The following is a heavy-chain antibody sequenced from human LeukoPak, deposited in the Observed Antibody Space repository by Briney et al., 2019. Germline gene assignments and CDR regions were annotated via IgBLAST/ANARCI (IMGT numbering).Heavy chain of an antibody. CDR1: GFTFSSYW. D-gene: IGHD3-3*01. Sequence: GGSLRLSCAASGFTFSSYWMSWVRQAPGKGLEWVANIKQDGSEKYYVDSVKGRFTISRGNAKNSLYLQMNSLRAEDTAVYYCAGDYDQPYYFDYWGQGTLVTVSS. V-gene: IGHV3-7*03. CDR3: AGDYDQPYYFDY. CDR2: IKQDGSEK. J-gene: IGHJ4*02.